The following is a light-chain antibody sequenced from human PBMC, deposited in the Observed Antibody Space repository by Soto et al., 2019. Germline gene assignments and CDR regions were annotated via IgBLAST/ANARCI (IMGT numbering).Light chain of an antibody. CDR3: AAWDDRLNGWV. J-gene: IGLJ3*02. CDR2: EVN. V-gene: IGLV2-8*01. Sequence: QSVLTQPPSASGSPGQSVAISCTGTSSDVGGYNYVSWYQQHPGKAPKLMIYEVNKRPSGVPDRFSGSKSGNTASLTVSGLQAEDEADYYCAAWDDRLNGWVFGGGTKVTVL. CDR1: SSDVGGYNY.